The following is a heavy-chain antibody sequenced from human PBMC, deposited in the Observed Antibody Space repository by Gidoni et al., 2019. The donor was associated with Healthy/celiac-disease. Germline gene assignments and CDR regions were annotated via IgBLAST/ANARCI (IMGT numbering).Heavy chain of an antibody. D-gene: IGHD1-26*01. CDR2: IKHSGST. Sequence: QVQLQQWGAGLLKPSETLSLTCAVYGGSFSGYYWSWIRQPPGKGLEWIGEIKHSGSTNYNPSLKSRVTISVDTSKNQFSLKLSSVTAADTAVYYCAGAGPIVGAKGYYYYYYMDVWGKGTTVTVSS. V-gene: IGHV4-34*01. J-gene: IGHJ6*03. CDR1: GGSFSGYY. CDR3: AGAGPIVGAKGYYYYYYMDV.